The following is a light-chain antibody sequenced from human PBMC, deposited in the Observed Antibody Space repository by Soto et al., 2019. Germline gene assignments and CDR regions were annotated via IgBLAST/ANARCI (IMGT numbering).Light chain of an antibody. J-gene: IGLJ2*01. CDR2: GDN. Sequence: QSVLTQPPPASGTPGQKVTVSCSGSSSNIGSKTVNWYQQLPGTAPILLIYGDNQRPSGVPDRFSGSKSGTSASLAISGLQSDDEADYYCSSWDDSLNGVVFGGGTKLTVL. V-gene: IGLV1-44*01. CDR1: SSNIGSKT. CDR3: SSWDDSLNGVV.